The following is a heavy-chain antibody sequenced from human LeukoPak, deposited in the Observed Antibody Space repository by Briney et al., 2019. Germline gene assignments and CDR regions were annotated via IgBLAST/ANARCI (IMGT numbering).Heavy chain of an antibody. CDR2: TSSDGSIK. CDR1: GFAISNYA. CDR3: ARDPIGGPPDYFDT. Sequence: TGGSLSLSCAASGFAISNYAMHWVRQSPGKGLEWVAVTSSDGSIKLYEDSVKGRFTISADISKDLLYLQMDSLRADDTAIYYCARDPIGGPPDYFDTWGQGTLVIVSS. J-gene: IGHJ4*02. V-gene: IGHV3-30*04. D-gene: IGHD3-10*01.